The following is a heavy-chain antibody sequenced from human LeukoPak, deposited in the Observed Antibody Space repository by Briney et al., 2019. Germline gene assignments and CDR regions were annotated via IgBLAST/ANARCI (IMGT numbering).Heavy chain of an antibody. Sequence: SQTLSLTFAISGDSVSSNSSAWNWIRQSPSRGLEWLGRTYYRSKWHIDYAGSVKGRITINPDTSKNQFSLQVNSVTPEDTAVYYCAREYSSSGLAFEYWGQGTLVTVSS. D-gene: IGHD3-22*01. CDR2: TYYRSKWHI. CDR1: GDSVSSNSSA. CDR3: AREYSSSGLAFEY. J-gene: IGHJ4*02. V-gene: IGHV6-1*01.